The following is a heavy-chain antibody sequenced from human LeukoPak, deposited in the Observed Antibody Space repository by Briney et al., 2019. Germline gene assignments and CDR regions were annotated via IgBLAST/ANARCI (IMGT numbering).Heavy chain of an antibody. J-gene: IGHJ6*02. Sequence: SETLSLTCALYGGSFSGYYCSWVRQPPGKGLEWIGEINHSGRPNYSPSLKSRVTISVDTSKNQFSLKLSSVTAADTAVYYCARVDTAMARPYYYGMDVWGQGTTVTVSS. CDR2: INHSGRP. CDR1: GGSFSGYY. V-gene: IGHV4-34*01. D-gene: IGHD5-18*01. CDR3: ARVDTAMARPYYYGMDV.